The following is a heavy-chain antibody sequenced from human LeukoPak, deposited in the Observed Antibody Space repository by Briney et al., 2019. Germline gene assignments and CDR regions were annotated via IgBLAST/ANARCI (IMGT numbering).Heavy chain of an antibody. J-gene: IGHJ4*02. CDR2: ISYDGSNK. V-gene: IGHV3-30-3*01. D-gene: IGHD6-13*01. CDR3: AKVKSGSSWYRSIIDY. Sequence: SGGSLRLSCAASGFTFSSYAMHWVRQAPGKGLEWVAVISYDGSNKYYADSVKGRFTISRDNSKNTLYLQMNSLRAEDTAVYYCAKVKSGSSWYRSIIDYWGQGTLVTVSS. CDR1: GFTFSSYA.